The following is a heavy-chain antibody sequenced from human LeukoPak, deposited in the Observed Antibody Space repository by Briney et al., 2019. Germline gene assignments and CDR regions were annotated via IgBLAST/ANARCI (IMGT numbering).Heavy chain of an antibody. CDR1: GFSFSNYG. CDR2: IWHDGSNK. V-gene: IGHV3-33*01. J-gene: IGHJ6*02. D-gene: IGHD3-10*01. Sequence: GRSLRPSCAASGFSFSNYGMHWVRQAPGKGLEWVAVIWHDGSNKYFADSVKGRFTISRDNSKNTLYLQMNSLRVEDTAVYYWASHPWGGSGKSANFYRLDVWGQGTTVTVSS. CDR3: ASHPWGGSGKSANFYRLDV.